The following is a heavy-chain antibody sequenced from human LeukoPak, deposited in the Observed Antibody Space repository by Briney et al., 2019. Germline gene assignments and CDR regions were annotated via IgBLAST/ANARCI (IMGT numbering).Heavy chain of an antibody. CDR2: IYYSGST. CDR1: GAFITSSSHW. CDR3: ARRTYGVLFDH. D-gene: IGHD4-17*01. V-gene: IGHV4-39*01. Sequence: SETLSLTCAVSGAFITSSSHWWGWLRQPPGKGLEWIVTIYYSGSTYYNPSLRSRVTISLDASKNQFSLKLTSVTAADTAVYYSARRTYGVLFDHWGQGTLVTVSS. J-gene: IGHJ5*02.